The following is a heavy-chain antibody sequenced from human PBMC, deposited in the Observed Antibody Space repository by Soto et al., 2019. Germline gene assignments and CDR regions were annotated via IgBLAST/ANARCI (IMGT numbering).Heavy chain of an antibody. J-gene: IGHJ4*02. V-gene: IGHV1-18*01. CDR3: ARGTGYSSGWFPRAGFDY. D-gene: IGHD6-19*01. Sequence: GASVKVSCKASGYTFTSYCISWVLQAPGQGLEWMGWISAYNGNTNYAQKLQGRVTMTTDTSTSTAYMELRSPRSDDTAVYYCARGTGYSSGWFPRAGFDYWGQGTLVTVSS. CDR2: ISAYNGNT. CDR1: GYTFTSYC.